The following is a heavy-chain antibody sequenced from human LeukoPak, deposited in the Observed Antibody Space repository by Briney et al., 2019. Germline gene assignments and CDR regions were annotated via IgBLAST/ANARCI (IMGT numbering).Heavy chain of an antibody. CDR3: GREAANSGYDGDY. V-gene: IGHV4-34*01. J-gene: IGHJ4*02. CDR1: GGSFSGYY. CDR2: INHSGST. Sequence: SETLSLTCAVYGGSFSGYYWSWIRQPPGKGLEWIGEINHSGSTNYNPSLKSRVTISVDTSKNQFSLKLSSVTAADTAVYYCGREAANSGYDGDYWGQGTLVTVSS. D-gene: IGHD5-12*01.